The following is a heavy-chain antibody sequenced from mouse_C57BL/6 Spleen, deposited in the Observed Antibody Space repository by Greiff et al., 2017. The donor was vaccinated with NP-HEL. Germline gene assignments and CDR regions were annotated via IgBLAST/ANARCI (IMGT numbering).Heavy chain of an antibody. D-gene: IGHD2-4*01. CDR2: IDPSDSYT. J-gene: IGHJ4*01. V-gene: IGHV1-59*01. CDR1: GYTFTSYW. CDR3: ARPDYDGGGVYAMDY. Sequence: QVQLQQSGAELVRPGTSVKFPCKASGYTFTSYWMHWVKQRPGQGLEWIGVIDPSDSYTNYNQKFKGKATLTVDTSSSTAYMQLSSLTSEDSAVYYCARPDYDGGGVYAMDYWGQGTSVTVSS.